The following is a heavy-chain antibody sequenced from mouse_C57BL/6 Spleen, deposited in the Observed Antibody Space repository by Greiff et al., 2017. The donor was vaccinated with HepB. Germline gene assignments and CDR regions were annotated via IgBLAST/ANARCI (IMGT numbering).Heavy chain of an antibody. D-gene: IGHD4-1*01. V-gene: IGHV1-5*01. CDR1: GYTFTSYW. CDR3: TAANWDVWYFDV. CDR2: IYPGNSDT. Sequence: VQLQQSGTVLARPGASVKMSCKTSGYTFTSYWMHWVKQRPGQGLEWIGAIYPGNSDTSYNQKFKGKAKLTAVTSASTAYMGLSSLTNEDSAVYYCTAANWDVWYFDVWGTGTTVTVSS. J-gene: IGHJ1*03.